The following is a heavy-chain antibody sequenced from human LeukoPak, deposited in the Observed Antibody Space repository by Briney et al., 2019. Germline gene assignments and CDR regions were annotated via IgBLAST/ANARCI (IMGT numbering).Heavy chain of an antibody. CDR2: ISYDGSNK. D-gene: IGHD3-22*01. V-gene: IGHV3-30*18. CDR3: AKDPHVVVIKMGFDY. Sequence: GGSLRLSCAASGFTFSSYGMHWVRQAPGKGLEWVAVISYDGSNKYYADSVKGRFTISRDNSKNTLYLQMNSLRAEDTAVYYCAKDPHVVVIKMGFDYWGQGTLVTVSS. J-gene: IGHJ4*02. CDR1: GFTFSSYG.